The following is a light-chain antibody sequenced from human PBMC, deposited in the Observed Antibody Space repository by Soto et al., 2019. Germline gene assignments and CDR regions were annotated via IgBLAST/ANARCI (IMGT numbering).Light chain of an antibody. CDR2: GAS. Sequence: EIVMTQSPATLSVSPGERATLSCRASQSLSTNLAWYQQRPGQAPRLLIYGASTRATGIPARFSGSGSGTEFTLTISSLQSEDCAVYYCQQYNNWPLTFGGGTKVDIK. CDR1: QSLSTN. CDR3: QQYNNWPLT. V-gene: IGKV3-15*01. J-gene: IGKJ4*01.